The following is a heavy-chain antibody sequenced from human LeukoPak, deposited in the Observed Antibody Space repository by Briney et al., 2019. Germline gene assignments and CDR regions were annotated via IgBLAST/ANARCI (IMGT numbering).Heavy chain of an antibody. CDR3: LRGDRRDY. V-gene: IGHV3-21*06. J-gene: IGHJ4*02. CDR2: IDSSGGYM. Sequence: PGGSLRLSCAASGFSFTAYWMGWARQAPGKELEWVSSIDSSGGYMFYADSVKGRFIISRDNAKDSLYLQMNSLRVEDTAVYYCLRGDRRDYWGQGTLVTVSS. CDR1: GFSFTAYW.